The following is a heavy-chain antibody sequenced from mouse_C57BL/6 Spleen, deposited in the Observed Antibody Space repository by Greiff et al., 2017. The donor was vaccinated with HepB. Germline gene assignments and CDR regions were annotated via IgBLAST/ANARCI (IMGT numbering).Heavy chain of an antibody. Sequence: EVKLMESGPGLVKPSQSLSLTCSVTGYSITSGYYWNWIRQFPGNKLEWMGYISYDGSNNYNPSLKNRISITRDTSKNHFFLMLNSVTTEDTATYYCARCLCWLLFYFDDWGQGTTLTVSS. CDR2: ISYDGSN. CDR3: ARCLCWLLFYFDD. CDR1: GYSITSGYY. D-gene: IGHD2-3*01. V-gene: IGHV3-6*01. J-gene: IGHJ2*01.